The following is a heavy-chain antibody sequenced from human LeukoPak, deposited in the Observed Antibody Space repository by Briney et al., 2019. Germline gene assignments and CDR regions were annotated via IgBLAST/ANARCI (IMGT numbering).Heavy chain of an antibody. V-gene: IGHV3-23*01. CDR2: ISGSGGST. Sequence: PGGSLRLSCAASGFTFSSYAMIWVRQAPGKGLEWVSAISGSGGSTYYADSVKGRFTISRDNSKNTLYLQMNSLRGEDTAVYYCAKDGWCSTSCYAYWFDPWGQGTLVTVSS. CDR3: AKDGWCSTSCYAYWFDP. J-gene: IGHJ5*02. CDR1: GFTFSSYA. D-gene: IGHD2-2*01.